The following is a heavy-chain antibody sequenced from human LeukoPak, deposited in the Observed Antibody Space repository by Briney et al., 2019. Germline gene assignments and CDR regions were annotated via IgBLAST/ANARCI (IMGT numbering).Heavy chain of an antibody. CDR1: GYTFTDYY. CDR2: INPNSGDT. Sequence: ASVKVSCKASGYTFTDYYMHWVRQAPGQGLEWMGWINPNSGDTKYTQEFQGRVTMTRDTSSSTAYMELTSLRSDDTAVFYCARGDRYSYGPGDWGQGTLVTVSS. V-gene: IGHV1-2*02. J-gene: IGHJ4*02. D-gene: IGHD5-18*01. CDR3: ARGDRYSYGPGD.